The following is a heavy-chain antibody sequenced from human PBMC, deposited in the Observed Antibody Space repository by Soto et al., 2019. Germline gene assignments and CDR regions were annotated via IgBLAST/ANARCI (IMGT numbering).Heavy chain of an antibody. CDR2: MNPKSGYT. CDR1: GYTFTRYD. Sequence: QVQLVQSGAGVKKPGASVKVSCKTSGYTFTRYDINWVRQATGQGLEWMGWMNPKSGYTGSAQRFQGRITMTRDTSISTAYMELSSLRSEDTAMYYCARTDGDLDYWGQGTLVTVSS. CDR3: ARTDGDLDY. D-gene: IGHD4-17*01. V-gene: IGHV1-8*01. J-gene: IGHJ4*01.